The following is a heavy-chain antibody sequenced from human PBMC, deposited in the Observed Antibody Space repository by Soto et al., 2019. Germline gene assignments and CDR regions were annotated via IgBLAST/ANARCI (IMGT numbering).Heavy chain of an antibody. V-gene: IGHV3-11*04. J-gene: IGHJ4*02. CDR1: GGSISSGGYY. D-gene: IGHD6-19*01. Sequence: LSLTCTVSGGSISSGGYYWSWIRQHPGKGLEWVSYISSSSSTIYYADSVKGRFTISRDNAKNSLYLQMNSLRDEDTAVYYCARDGDEWLVLSGFDYWGQGTLXTVSS. CDR3: ARDGDEWLVLSGFDY. CDR2: ISSSSSTI.